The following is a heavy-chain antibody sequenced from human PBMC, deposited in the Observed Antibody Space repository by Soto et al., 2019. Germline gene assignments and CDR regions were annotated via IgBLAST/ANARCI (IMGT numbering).Heavy chain of an antibody. V-gene: IGHV3-33*01. CDR3: ARGTLHCYYGMDV. J-gene: IGHJ6*02. Sequence: PGGSLRLSCAASGFTFSSYGMHWVRQAPGKGLEWVAVIWYDGSNKYYADSVKGRFTISRDNSKNTLYLQMNSLRAEDTAVYYCARGTLHCYYGMDVWGQGTTVTVSS. CDR2: IWYDGSNK. CDR1: GFTFSSYG.